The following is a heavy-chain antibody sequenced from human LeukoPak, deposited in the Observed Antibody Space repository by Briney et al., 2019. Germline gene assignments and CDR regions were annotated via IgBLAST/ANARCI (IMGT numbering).Heavy chain of an antibody. V-gene: IGHV1-46*01. Sequence: ASVKLSCKASGYTFTSYYMHWVRQTPGQGLEWMGIINPSGGSTSYAQKFQGRVTMTRDTSTSTVYMELSSLRSEDTAVYYCARSPQRADAFDIWGQGTMVTVSS. CDR2: INPSGGST. CDR3: ARSPQRADAFDI. J-gene: IGHJ3*02. CDR1: GYTFTSYY. D-gene: IGHD6-25*01.